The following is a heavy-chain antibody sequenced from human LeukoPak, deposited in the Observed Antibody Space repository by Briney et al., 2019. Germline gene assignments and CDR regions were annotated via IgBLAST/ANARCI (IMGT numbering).Heavy chain of an antibody. CDR1: GGTFNNFA. CDR3: ARDANHCTNGVCHYYFDY. CDR2: LNAGNGNT. J-gene: IGHJ4*02. Sequence: ASVKVSCKVSGGTFNNFALSWVRQAPGQRLEWMGWLNAGNGNTRYSQKFQGRVTFSRDTSASTAYMELSSLSSEDTAVYYCARDANHCTNGVCHYYFDYWGQGTLVTVSS. V-gene: IGHV1-3*01. D-gene: IGHD2-8*01.